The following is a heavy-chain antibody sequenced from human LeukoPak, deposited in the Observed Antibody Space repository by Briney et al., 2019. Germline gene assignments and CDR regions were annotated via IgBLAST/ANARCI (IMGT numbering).Heavy chain of an antibody. D-gene: IGHD6-13*01. J-gene: IGHJ4*02. CDR3: AIIEQQLVPDLFDY. CDR1: GYTFTSHY. Sequence: GASVKVSCKASGYTFTSHYMHWVRQAPGQGLEWMGLINPSGSSTLYAQKFQGRVTMTRDMSTTTDYMELSSLRSEDTAVYYCAIIEQQLVPDLFDYWGQGTLVTVSS. CDR2: INPSGSST. V-gene: IGHV1-46*03.